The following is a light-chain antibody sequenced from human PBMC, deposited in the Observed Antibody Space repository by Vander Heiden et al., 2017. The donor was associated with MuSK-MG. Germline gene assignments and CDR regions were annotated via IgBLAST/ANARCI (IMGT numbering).Light chain of an antibody. CDR1: QGISSY. V-gene: IGKV1-9*01. CDR3: QQLNSYPPIT. Sequence: DIQLTQSPSFLSASVGDRVTITCRASQGISSYLAWYQQKPGKAPKLLIYTASTLQRGVPSRFSGSGYGKEFTLTISSRQPEDFATYYCQQLNSYPPITFGGGTKVDIK. J-gene: IGKJ4*01. CDR2: TAS.